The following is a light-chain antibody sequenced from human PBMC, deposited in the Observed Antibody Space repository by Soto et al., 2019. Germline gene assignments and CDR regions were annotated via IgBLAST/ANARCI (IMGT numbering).Light chain of an antibody. J-gene: IGKJ4*01. CDR2: DAS. CDR1: QSVSRY. CDR3: QQRSNWPLT. Sequence: EIVLTQSPATLSLSPGERATLSCRASQSVSRYLAWYQQRPGQAPRLLIYDASTRATGIPARFSGSGSGTDFTLTISSLEPSDFAVYYCQQRSNWPLTFGGGTKVDI. V-gene: IGKV3-11*01.